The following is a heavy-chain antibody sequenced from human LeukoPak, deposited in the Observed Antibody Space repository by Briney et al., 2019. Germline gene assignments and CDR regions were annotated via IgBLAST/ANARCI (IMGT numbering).Heavy chain of an antibody. CDR2: IDPSDSYT. CDR3: ARERYFDWLLSLDY. V-gene: IGHV5-10-1*01. J-gene: IGHJ4*02. D-gene: IGHD3-9*01. CDR1: GYCFTSYL. Sequence: GASLRFSCTGSGYCFTSYLIRWGHPMPEKGEGWMGMIDPSDSYTNYSPSFQGHVTISADKSISTAYLQWSSLKASDTAMYYCARERYFDWLLSLDYWGQGTLVTVSS.